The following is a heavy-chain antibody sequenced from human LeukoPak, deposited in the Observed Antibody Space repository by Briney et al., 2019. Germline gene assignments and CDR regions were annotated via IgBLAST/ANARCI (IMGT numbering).Heavy chain of an antibody. Sequence: PSQTLSLTCTVSGGAISSGSYYWSWIRQPAGKGLEWIGRIYTSGSTNYNPSLKSRVTISVDTSKNQFSLKLGSVTAADTAVYYCARELPPIYDDYGDYDGEGGNNWFDPWGQGTLVTVSS. CDR3: ARELPPIYDDYGDYDGEGGNNWFDP. D-gene: IGHD4-17*01. J-gene: IGHJ5*02. V-gene: IGHV4-61*02. CDR1: GGAISSGSYY. CDR2: IYTSGST.